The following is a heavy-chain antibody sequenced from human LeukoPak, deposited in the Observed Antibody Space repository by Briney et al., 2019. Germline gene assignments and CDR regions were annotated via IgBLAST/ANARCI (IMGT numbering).Heavy chain of an antibody. J-gene: IGHJ3*02. V-gene: IGHV3-33*01. CDR1: GFTFSNYG. CDR3: ARDSAGADAFDI. CDR2: IWFDGTNK. Sequence: GGSLRLSCAASGFTFSNYGMHRVRQAPGKGLEGVAVIWFDGTNKYYADSVRGRFTISRDNSKNSLYLQMNSLRDEDTAVYYCARDSAGADAFDIWGQGTMVTVSS. D-gene: IGHD6-25*01.